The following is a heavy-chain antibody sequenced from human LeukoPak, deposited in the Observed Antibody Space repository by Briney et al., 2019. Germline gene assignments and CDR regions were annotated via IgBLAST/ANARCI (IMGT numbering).Heavy chain of an antibody. J-gene: IGHJ4*02. D-gene: IGHD3-22*01. Sequence: GGSLRLSCAAPGFTFSSYEMNWVRQAPGKGLEWVSYISSSGSTIYYADSVKGRFTISRDNAKNSLYLQMNSLRAEDTAVYYCARETYYYDSSGYSPAFDYWGQGTLVTVSS. CDR1: GFTFSSYE. CDR2: ISSSGSTI. V-gene: IGHV3-48*03. CDR3: ARETYYYDSSGYSPAFDY.